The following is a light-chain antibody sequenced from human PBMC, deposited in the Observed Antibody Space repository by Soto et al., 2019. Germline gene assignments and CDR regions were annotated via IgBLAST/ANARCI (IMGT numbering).Light chain of an antibody. V-gene: IGKV4-1*01. CDR2: WAS. CDR3: QQYESTPPT. CDR1: ESVLYSSNNKNY. J-gene: IGKJ2*01. Sequence: DIVMTKSPDSLAVSLGERATINCKCSESVLYSSNNKNYLAWYQQRPGQPPKLLIYWASTRESGVPDRFSGSGSGTDFTLTITSLQAEDVAVYYCQQYESTPPTFGQGTKLEIK.